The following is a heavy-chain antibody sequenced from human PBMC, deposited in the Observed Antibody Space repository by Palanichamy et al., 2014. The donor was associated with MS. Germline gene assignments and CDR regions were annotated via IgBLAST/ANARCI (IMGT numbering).Heavy chain of an antibody. CDR3: TRDSNHPASGSYYPDY. J-gene: IGHJ4*02. Sequence: EVRLVESGGDLVKPGQSLRLSCGTSGFIFGIYAMSWFRRAPGKGLEWLGFIRSRTYGGTTDYAASVKGRFIISRDDSKGIVYLQLSSLKIEDTAFYYCTRDSNHPASGSYYPDYWGQGALVIVSS. D-gene: IGHD3-10*01. CDR2: IRSRTYGGTT. V-gene: IGHV3-49*05. CDR1: GFIFGIYA.